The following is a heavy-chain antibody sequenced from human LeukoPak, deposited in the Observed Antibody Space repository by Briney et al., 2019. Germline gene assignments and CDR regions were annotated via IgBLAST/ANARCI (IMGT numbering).Heavy chain of an antibody. CDR1: GFTFSSYW. V-gene: IGHV3-74*01. D-gene: IGHD6-6*01. J-gene: IGHJ3*02. CDR2: INSDGSST. CDR3: AKFLYSSSSNDAFDI. Sequence: GGSLRLSCAASGFTFSSYWMHWVRQAPGKGLVWVSRINSDGSSTSYADSVKGRFTISRDNSKNTLYLQMNSLRAEDTAVYYCAKFLYSSSSNDAFDIWGQGTMVTVSS.